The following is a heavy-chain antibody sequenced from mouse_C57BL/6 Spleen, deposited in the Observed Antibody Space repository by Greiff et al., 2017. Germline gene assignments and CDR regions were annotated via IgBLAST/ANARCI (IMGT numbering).Heavy chain of an antibody. CDR1: GYTFTSYW. V-gene: IGHV1-61*01. CDR2: IYPSDSET. J-gene: IGHJ4*01. D-gene: IGHD2-4*01. CDR3: ARSPIITGEAMDY. Sequence: VQLQQPGAELVRPGSSVKLSCKASGYTFTSYWMDWVKQRPGQGLEWIGNIYPSDSETHYNQKFKDKATLTVDKSSSTAYMQLSSLTSEDSAVYYCARSPIITGEAMDYWGQGTSVTVSS.